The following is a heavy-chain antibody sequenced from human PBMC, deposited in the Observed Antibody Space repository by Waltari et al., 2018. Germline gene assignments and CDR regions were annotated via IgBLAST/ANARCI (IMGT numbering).Heavy chain of an antibody. V-gene: IGHV3-48*01. D-gene: IGHD3-22*01. J-gene: IGHJ3*02. CDR3: ARDDNSYAFDI. Sequence: EVQLVESGGGLVQPGGSLRLSCAASGINFISHSMNWVRQAPGKGLEWVSYISSSSSTIYYADSVKGRFTISRDNAKNSLYLQMNSLRAEDTAVYYCARDDNSYAFDIWGQGSMVTVSS. CDR1: GINFISHS. CDR2: ISSSSSTI.